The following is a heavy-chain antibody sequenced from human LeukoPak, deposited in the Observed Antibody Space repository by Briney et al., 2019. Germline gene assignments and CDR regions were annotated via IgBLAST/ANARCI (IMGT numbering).Heavy chain of an antibody. J-gene: IGHJ5*02. D-gene: IGHD1-20*01. Sequence: ASVKVSCKASGGTFSSYAISWVRQAPGQGLEWMGGIIPIFGTANYAQKFQGRVTITADESTSTAYMELSSLRSEDTAVYYCARDGPAYNWNDVGWFDPWGRGTLVTVSS. CDR1: GGTFSSYA. CDR2: IIPIFGTA. CDR3: ARDGPAYNWNDVGWFDP. V-gene: IGHV1-69*13.